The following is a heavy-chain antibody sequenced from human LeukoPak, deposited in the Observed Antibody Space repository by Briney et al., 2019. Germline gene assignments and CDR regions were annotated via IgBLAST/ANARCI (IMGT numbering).Heavy chain of an antibody. CDR2: IKQDGSEK. CDR3: AREKIVVPADEGPRFDY. CDR1: GFTFSSYW. D-gene: IGHD2-2*01. J-gene: IGHJ4*02. V-gene: IGHV3-7*01. Sequence: GGSLRLSCTASGFTFSSYWMSWVRQAPGKGLEWVANIKQDGSEKYYVDSVEGRFTISRDNAKYSLYLQMNSLRAEDTAVYYCAREKIVVPADEGPRFDYWGQGTLVTVSS.